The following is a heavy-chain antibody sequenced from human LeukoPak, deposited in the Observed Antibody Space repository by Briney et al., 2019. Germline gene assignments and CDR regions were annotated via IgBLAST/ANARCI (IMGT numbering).Heavy chain of an antibody. CDR1: GFTFSSYA. CDR3: AKARPLYYCGSGSHFDY. V-gene: IGHV3-23*01. Sequence: GGSLRLSCAASGFTFSSYAMSWVRQAPGKGLEWVSAISGSGGSAYYADSVKGRFTISRDNSKNTLYLQMNSLRAEDTAVYYCAKARPLYYCGSGSHFDYWGQGTLVTVSS. J-gene: IGHJ4*02. CDR2: ISGSGGSA. D-gene: IGHD3-10*01.